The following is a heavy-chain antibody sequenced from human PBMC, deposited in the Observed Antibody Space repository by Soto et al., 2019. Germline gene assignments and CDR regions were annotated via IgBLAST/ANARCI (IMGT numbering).Heavy chain of an antibody. CDR1: GFTFSSYG. CDR2: IWYDGSNK. CDR3: ARDGIRYDSSGYYYNYGSTFDY. V-gene: IGHV3-33*01. D-gene: IGHD3-22*01. J-gene: IGHJ4*02. Sequence: PGGSLRLSCAASGFTFSSYGMHWVRQAPGKGLEWVAVIWYDGSNKYYADSVKGRFTISRDNSKNTLYLQMNSLRAEDTAVYYCARDGIRYDSSGYYYNYGSTFDYWGQGTLVTVSS.